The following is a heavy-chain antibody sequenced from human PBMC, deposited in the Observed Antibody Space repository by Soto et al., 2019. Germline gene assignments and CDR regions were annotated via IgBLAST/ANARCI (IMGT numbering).Heavy chain of an antibody. Sequence: SETLSLTCAVYGGSFGGYYWSWIRQPPGKGLEWIGEINHSGSTNYNPSLKSRVTISVDTSKNQFSLKLSSVTAADTAVYYCARGRGSGSYYPYYYYYYMDVWGKGTTVTVS. D-gene: IGHD3-10*01. CDR2: INHSGST. CDR1: GGSFGGYY. CDR3: ARGRGSGSYYPYYYYYYMDV. J-gene: IGHJ6*03. V-gene: IGHV4-34*01.